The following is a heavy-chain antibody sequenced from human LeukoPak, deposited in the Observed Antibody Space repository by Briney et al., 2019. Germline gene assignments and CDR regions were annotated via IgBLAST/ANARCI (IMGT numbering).Heavy chain of an antibody. CDR1: GGSISSYY. Sequence: PSETLSLTCTVSGGSISSYYWSWIRQPPGKGLGWIGHIYYSGSTNYNPSLKSRVTISVDTSKNQFSLKLSSVTAADTAVYYCARQVSDFWSGYYLGFDYWGQGTLVTVSS. CDR3: ARQVSDFWSGYYLGFDY. D-gene: IGHD3-3*01. J-gene: IGHJ4*02. V-gene: IGHV4-59*08. CDR2: IYYSGST.